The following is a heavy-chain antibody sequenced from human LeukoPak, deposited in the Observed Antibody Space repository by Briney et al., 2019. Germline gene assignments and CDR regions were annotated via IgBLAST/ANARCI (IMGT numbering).Heavy chain of an antibody. CDR1: GFTFSSYW. J-gene: IGHJ5*01. Sequence: VGSLRLSCAASGFTFSSYWMSGVRQAPGKGREGGANIKEDGSEKIYVDSLKGRFTISRDNAKNSRYLQLNSLRAEDTAVYYCARDCVIVGAPCYDSWGQGTLVTVSS. CDR2: IKEDGSEK. V-gene: IGHV3-7*04. D-gene: IGHD1-26*01. CDR3: ARDCVIVGAPCYDS.